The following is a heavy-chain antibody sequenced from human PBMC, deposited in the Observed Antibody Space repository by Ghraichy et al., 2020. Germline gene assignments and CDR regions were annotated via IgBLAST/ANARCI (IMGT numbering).Heavy chain of an antibody. V-gene: IGHV1-69*13. J-gene: IGHJ6*03. CDR2: IIPIFGTA. Sequence: SVKVSCKASGGTFSSYAISWVRQAPGQGLEWMGGIIPIFGTANYAQKFQGRVTITADESTSTAYMELSSLRSEDTAVYYCASGLGDVGAQRDYYYYYMDVWGKGTTVTVSS. CDR1: GGTFSSYA. CDR3: ASGLGDVGAQRDYYYYYMDV. D-gene: IGHD3-16*01.